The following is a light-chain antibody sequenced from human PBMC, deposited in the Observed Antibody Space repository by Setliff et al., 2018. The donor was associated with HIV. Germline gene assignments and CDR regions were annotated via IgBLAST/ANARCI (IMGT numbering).Light chain of an antibody. Sequence: QSALAQPASVSGSPGQSITISCTGTSSDVGRYNLVSWYQQHPGKAPKLMIYQATKRPSGVSNRFSGSKSGNTASLTISGLQAEDETDYYCCSNTGSNTYVFGTGTKVTVL. V-gene: IGLV2-23*01. CDR2: QAT. CDR3: CSNTGSNTYV. CDR1: SSDVGRYNL. J-gene: IGLJ1*01.